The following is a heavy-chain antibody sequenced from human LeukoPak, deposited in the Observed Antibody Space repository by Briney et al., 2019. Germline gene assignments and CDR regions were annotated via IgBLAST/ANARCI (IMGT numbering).Heavy chain of an antibody. CDR2: ISSSGSTI. CDR3: AKGQTYFDY. D-gene: IGHD3-16*01. V-gene: IGHV3-48*03. CDR1: GFTFSSYE. J-gene: IGHJ4*02. Sequence: GGSLRLSCAASGFTFSSYEMNWVRQAPGKGLEWVSYISSSGSTIYYADSVKGRFTISRDNFMNTLYLQMNSLRAEDTAVYYCAKGQTYFDYWGQGTLVTVSS.